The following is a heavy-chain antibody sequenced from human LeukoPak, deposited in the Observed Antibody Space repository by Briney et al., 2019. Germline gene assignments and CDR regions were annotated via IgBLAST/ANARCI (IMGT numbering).Heavy chain of an antibody. D-gene: IGHD3-22*01. V-gene: IGHV1-2*02. CDR3: ARDQGITMIVVVENHAFDI. Sequence: GASVKVSCKASGYTFTGYYMHWVRQAPGQGLEWMGWINPNSGGTNYAQKFQGRVTMTRDTSISTAYMELSRLRSDDTAVYYCARDQGITMIVVVENHAFDIWGQGTMVTVSS. CDR1: GYTFTGYY. J-gene: IGHJ3*02. CDR2: INPNSGGT.